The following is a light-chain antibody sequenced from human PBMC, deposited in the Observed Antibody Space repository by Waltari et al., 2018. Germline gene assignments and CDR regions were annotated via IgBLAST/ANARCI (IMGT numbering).Light chain of an antibody. J-gene: IGLJ3*02. V-gene: IGLV4-69*01. CDR1: SGHRSNV. Sequence: QLVLTQSPSASASLGASVKLTCTLSSGHRSNVVAWLPQRPEKGPRYLMKVNSDGSHSRGDEIPDRFSGSSSGAERYLTISNLQSEDEADYYCQTGGHGTWVFGGGTGLTVV. CDR2: VNSDGSH. CDR3: QTGGHGTWV.